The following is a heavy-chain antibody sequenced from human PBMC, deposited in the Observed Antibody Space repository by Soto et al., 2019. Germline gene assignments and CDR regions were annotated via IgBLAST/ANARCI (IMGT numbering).Heavy chain of an antibody. CDR1: GFSLSNARMG. J-gene: IGHJ6*03. Sequence: VTLKESGPVLVKPTETLTLTCTVSGFSLSNARMGVSGIRRSPGKPLEWLAHIFSNDEKSYRTSLKSRLTIVKDTSESQVVLTMTNMDPVDTATDYCARIADYGDYPVRSSGYYYCNRDVWVKGSTVTVSS. CDR2: IFSNDEK. V-gene: IGHV2-26*01. D-gene: IGHD4-17*01. CDR3: ARIADYGDYPVRSSGYYYCNRDV.